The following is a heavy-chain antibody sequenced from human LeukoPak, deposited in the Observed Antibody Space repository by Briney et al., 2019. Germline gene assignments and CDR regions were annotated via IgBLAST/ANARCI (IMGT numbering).Heavy chain of an antibody. D-gene: IGHD3-9*01. J-gene: IGHJ4*02. CDR2: ISSSSSTI. V-gene: IGHV3-48*04. CDR3: ALQNYDILTGPGH. Sequence: AGGSLRLSCAASGFTFSSYSMNWVRQAPGKGLEWVSYISSSSSTIYYADSVKGRFIISRDNAQNSLFLQMNSLGAEDTAVYYCALQNYDILTGPGHWGQGTLVTVSS. CDR1: GFTFSSYS.